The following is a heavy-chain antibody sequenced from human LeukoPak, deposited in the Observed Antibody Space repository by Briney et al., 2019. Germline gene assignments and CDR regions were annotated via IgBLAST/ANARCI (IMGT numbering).Heavy chain of an antibody. CDR2: INPNSGGT. CDR1: GYTFTGYY. CDR3: ARAAAVGVLFWFDP. D-gene: IGHD6-13*01. V-gene: IGHV1-2*02. Sequence: ASVKVSCKASGYTFTGYYMHWVRQAPGQGLEWMGWINPNSGGTNYAQKFQGRVTMTRDTSISTAYMELSSLRSDDTAVYYCARAAAVGVLFWFDPWGQGTLVTVSS. J-gene: IGHJ5*02.